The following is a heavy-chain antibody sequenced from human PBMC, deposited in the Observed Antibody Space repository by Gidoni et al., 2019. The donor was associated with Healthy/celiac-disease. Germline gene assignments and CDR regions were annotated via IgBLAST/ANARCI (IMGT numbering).Heavy chain of an antibody. CDR3: ATAVAGTVDY. J-gene: IGHJ4*02. CDR1: GFTFSSYS. V-gene: IGHV3-48*01. D-gene: IGHD6-19*01. CDR2: ISSSSSTI. Sequence: EVQLVEPGGGVVQPGGSLRTSCAASGFTFSSYSMNWVRQDPGKGLEWVSYISSSSSTIYYADSVKGRFTISRYNAKNSLYLQMNSLRAEDTAVYYCATAVAGTVDYWGQGTLVTVSS.